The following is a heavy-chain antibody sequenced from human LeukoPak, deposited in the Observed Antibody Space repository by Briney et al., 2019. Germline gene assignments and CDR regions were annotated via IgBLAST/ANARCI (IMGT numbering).Heavy chain of an antibody. CDR1: GFTFSSYS. D-gene: IGHD2-15*01. V-gene: IGHV3-21*01. Sequence: GGSLRLSCAASGFTFSSYSMNWVRQAPGKGLEWVSSISSSSNHIYYADSVKGRFTISRDNAKNSLYLQMNSLRAEDTAVYYCARGVEVVAATFDYWGQGTLVTVSS. CDR3: ARGVEVVAATFDY. J-gene: IGHJ4*02. CDR2: ISSSSNHI.